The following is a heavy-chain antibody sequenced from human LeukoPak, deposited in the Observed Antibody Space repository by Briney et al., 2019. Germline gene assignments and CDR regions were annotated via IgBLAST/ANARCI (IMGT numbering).Heavy chain of an antibody. V-gene: IGHV4-59*01. CDR1: GGSISSYY. Sequence: SETLSLTCTVSGGSISSYYWSWIRQPPGKGLEWIGYIYYSGSTNYNPSLKSRVTISVDTSKNQFSLKLSSVTAADTAVYYCARDVPRGAFDIWGQGTMVTVSS. D-gene: IGHD2-2*01. CDR3: ARDVPRGAFDI. J-gene: IGHJ3*02. CDR2: IYYSGST.